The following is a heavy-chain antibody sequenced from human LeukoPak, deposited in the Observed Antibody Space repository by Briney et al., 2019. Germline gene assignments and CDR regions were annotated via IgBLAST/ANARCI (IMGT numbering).Heavy chain of an antibody. CDR3: AKATLTSCTGAFCYPFDS. J-gene: IGHJ4*02. CDR1: GYTFTSYD. CDR2: MNPNSGNT. Sequence: ASVKVSCKASGYTFTSYDINWVRQATGQGLEWMGWMNPNSGNTGYAQKFQGRVTITRNTSISTAYMELNSLRAEDTAIYYCAKATLTSCTGAFCYPFDSWGQGTLVTVSS. V-gene: IGHV1-8*03. D-gene: IGHD2-8*02.